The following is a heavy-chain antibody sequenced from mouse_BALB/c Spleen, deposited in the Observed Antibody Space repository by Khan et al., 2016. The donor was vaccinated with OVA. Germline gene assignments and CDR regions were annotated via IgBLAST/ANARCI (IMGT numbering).Heavy chain of an antibody. Sequence: QIQLVQSGPELKKPGETVRISCKASGYAFTNYGVNWVKQAPGKGLKCMGWINTYTGKPTYPDDFKGRFAFSLDTSASTAYLQFNNLKNEDTATYFCARSGNSDALDYWGQGTSVTVSS. V-gene: IGHV9-3-1*01. D-gene: IGHD2-1*01. J-gene: IGHJ4*01. CDR1: GYAFTNYG. CDR2: INTYTGKP. CDR3: ARSGNSDALDY.